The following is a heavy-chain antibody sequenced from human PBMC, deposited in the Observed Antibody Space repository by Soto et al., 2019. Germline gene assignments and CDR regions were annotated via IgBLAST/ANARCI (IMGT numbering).Heavy chain of an antibody. J-gene: IGHJ5*02. CDR1: GGTFSSYT. CDR2: IIPILGIA. D-gene: IGHD3-3*01. V-gene: IGHV1-69*02. Sequence: SVKVSCKASGGTFSSYTISWVRQAPGQGLEWMGRIIPILGIANYAQKFQGRVTITADKSTSTAYMELSSLRSEDTAVYYCARVSVDDFWSGYYYNWFDPWGQGTLVTVSS. CDR3: ARVSVDDFWSGYYYNWFDP.